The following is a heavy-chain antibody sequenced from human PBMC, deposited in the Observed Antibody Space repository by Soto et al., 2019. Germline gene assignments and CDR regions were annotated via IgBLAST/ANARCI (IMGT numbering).Heavy chain of an antibody. V-gene: IGHV1-46*01. CDR1: GYTVTIYE. CDR2: INPSGGST. J-gene: IGHJ6*02. Sequence: ASVKFSCKSSGYTVTIYEVHCFLQAPGQGLEWMGIINPSGGSTSYEQKFQGRVTMTRDTSTSTVYMELSSLRSEDTAVYYCARGDPPTVPYYFYYGMDVWGQGTTVTVSS. CDR3: ARGDPPTVPYYFYYGMDV. D-gene: IGHD4-17*01.